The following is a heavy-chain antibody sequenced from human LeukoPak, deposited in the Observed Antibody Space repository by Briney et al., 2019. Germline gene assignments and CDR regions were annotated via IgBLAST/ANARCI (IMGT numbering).Heavy chain of an antibody. J-gene: IGHJ4*02. Sequence: PSETLSLTCTVSGGSISSSSYYWGWIRQPPGKGLEWIGSIYYSGSTYYNPSLKSRVTISVDTSKNQFSLKLSSVTAADTAVYYCARVKEVTATQYFDYWGQGTLATVSS. CDR1: GGSISSSSYY. D-gene: IGHD2-21*02. CDR3: ARVKEVTATQYFDY. V-gene: IGHV4-39*01. CDR2: IYYSGST.